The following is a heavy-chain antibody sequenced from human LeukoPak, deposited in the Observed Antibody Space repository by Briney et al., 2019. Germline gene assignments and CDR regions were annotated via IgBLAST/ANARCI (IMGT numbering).Heavy chain of an antibody. CDR3: AIHLTMITVPRDAFDI. J-gene: IGHJ3*02. CDR1: GASFTTYW. CDR2: IYPGDSDT. Sequence: GESLKISCRGSGASFTTYWIGWVRQMPGKGLEWMGIIYPGDSDTRYSPSFQGQVTISADKSISTAYLQWSGLKAPDTAMYYFAIHLTMITVPRDAFDIWGQGTMVTVSS. D-gene: IGHD3-16*01. V-gene: IGHV5-51*01.